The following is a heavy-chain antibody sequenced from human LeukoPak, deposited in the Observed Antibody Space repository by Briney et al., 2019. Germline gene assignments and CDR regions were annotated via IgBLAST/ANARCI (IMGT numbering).Heavy chain of an antibody. CDR1: GFSFSSYG. Sequence: GGSLRLSCAASGFSFSSYGMHWVRQAPGKGLEWVSVISGDGSLRYYADSVKGRFTVSRDNSGNTLHLQMNSLTAEDTAVYYCAKEYKDYSGYDYWGQGSLVTVSS. D-gene: IGHD5-12*01. CDR3: AKEYKDYSGYDY. J-gene: IGHJ4*02. CDR2: ISGDGSLR. V-gene: IGHV3-30*18.